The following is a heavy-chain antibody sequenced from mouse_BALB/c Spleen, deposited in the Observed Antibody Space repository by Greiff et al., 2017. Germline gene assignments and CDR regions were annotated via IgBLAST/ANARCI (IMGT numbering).Heavy chain of an antibody. V-gene: IGHV5-9-4*01. CDR2: ISSGGSYT. CDR3: AREDYGSSYEFVYYAMDY. CDR1: GFTFSSYA. D-gene: IGHD1-1*01. J-gene: IGHJ4*01. Sequence: EVMLVESGGGLVKPGGSLKLSCAASGFTFSSYAMSWVRQSPEKRLEWVAEISSGGSYTYYPDTVTGRFTISRDNAKNTLYLEMSSLRSEDTAMYYCAREDYGSSYEFVYYAMDYWGQGTSVTVSS.